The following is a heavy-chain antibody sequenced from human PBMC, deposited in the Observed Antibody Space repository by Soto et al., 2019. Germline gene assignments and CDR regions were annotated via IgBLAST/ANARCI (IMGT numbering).Heavy chain of an antibody. CDR1: GYTFTSYY. CDR2: INPSGGTT. Sequence: QVQLVQSGAEVKKPGASVKVSCKASGYTFTSYYMHWVRQAPGQGLEWMGIINPSGGTTTYAQKFQGRVTMTRDTSTTTVYMELSSLRSEDTAVYYCVRPRYSSGWSPLDYWGQGTLVTVSS. J-gene: IGHJ4*02. D-gene: IGHD6-19*01. CDR3: VRPRYSSGWSPLDY. V-gene: IGHV1-46*03.